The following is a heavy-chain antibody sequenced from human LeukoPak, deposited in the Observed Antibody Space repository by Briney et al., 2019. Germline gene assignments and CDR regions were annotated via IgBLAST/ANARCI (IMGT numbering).Heavy chain of an antibody. Sequence: LPGGSLRLSCAASGFTFSSFAMTWVRQAPGKGLEWVSSITGSHGPTYNTDSVKGRFTISRDNSQNTLYLQMNSLRAEDTAVYYCTKNPNGDYVGAFDPWGQGTLVTVSS. CDR3: TKNPNGDYVGAFDP. CDR1: GFTFSSFA. D-gene: IGHD4-17*01. V-gene: IGHV3-23*01. CDR2: ITGSHGPT. J-gene: IGHJ5*02.